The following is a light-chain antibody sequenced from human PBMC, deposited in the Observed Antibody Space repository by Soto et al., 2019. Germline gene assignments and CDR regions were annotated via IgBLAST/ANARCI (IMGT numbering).Light chain of an antibody. Sequence: PGERVTLSCRASQSVSSSYLAWYQHKPGQAPRLLIYGASSRATGIPDRFSGSGSGTDFTLTISRLEPEDFAVYYCQQYGSSPRTFGQGTKVDI. J-gene: IGKJ1*01. CDR1: QSVSSSY. V-gene: IGKV3-20*01. CDR2: GAS. CDR3: QQYGSSPRT.